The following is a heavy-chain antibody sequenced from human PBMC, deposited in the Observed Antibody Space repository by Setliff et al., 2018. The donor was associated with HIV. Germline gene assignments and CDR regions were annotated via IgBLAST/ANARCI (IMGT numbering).Heavy chain of an antibody. CDR2: IWYDGSDK. CDR3: AQLAAADDS. CDR1: GFTFSSYG. V-gene: IGHV3-30*02. Sequence: GGSLRLSCAASGFTFSSYGMHWVRQAPGKGLEWVAVIWYDGSDKYYADSVMGRFTISRDNSKNTLYLQMNTLRTEDTAVYYCAQLAAADDSWGQGTLVTVSS. D-gene: IGHD6-13*01. J-gene: IGHJ4*02.